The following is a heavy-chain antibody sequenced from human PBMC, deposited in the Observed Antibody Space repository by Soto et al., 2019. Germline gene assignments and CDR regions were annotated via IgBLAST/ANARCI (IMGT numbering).Heavy chain of an antibody. CDR2: IDKVGTDS. D-gene: IGHD3-10*01. CDR1: EFTFSGRS. Sequence: EVQLVESGGGLVQPGGSLRLSCAASEFTFSGRSVHWVRQAPGKGMVWVSGIDKVGTDSTYADSVKGRFISSRDNAKNMVYLQMNSLRVEDTAVYYCARGWFGPDVWGKGTTVTVSS. CDR3: ARGWFGPDV. V-gene: IGHV3-74*01. J-gene: IGHJ6*03.